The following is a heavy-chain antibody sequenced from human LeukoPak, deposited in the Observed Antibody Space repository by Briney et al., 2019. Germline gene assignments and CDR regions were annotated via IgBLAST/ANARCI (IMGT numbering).Heavy chain of an antibody. CDR1: GFTFSSYA. V-gene: IGHV3-23*01. CDR3: AKAKVVVAATSYFDY. J-gene: IGHJ4*02. D-gene: IGHD2-15*01. Sequence: GGSLRLSCAASGFTFSSYAMSWVRQTPGKGLEWVSAISGSGGSTYYADSVKGRFTISRDNSKNTLYLQMNSLRAEDTAVYYCAKAKVVVAATSYFDYWGQGTLVTVSS. CDR2: ISGSGGST.